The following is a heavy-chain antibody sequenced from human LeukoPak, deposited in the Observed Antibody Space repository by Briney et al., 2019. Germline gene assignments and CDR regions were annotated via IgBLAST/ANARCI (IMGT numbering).Heavy chain of an antibody. CDR1: GYSISSGYF. V-gene: IGHV4-38-2*02. CDR3: ARAFCVGECFVLHIFFDS. J-gene: IGHJ4*02. CDR2: ICHRATV. D-gene: IGHD2-21*01. Sequence: SETLSLTCNVSGYSISSGYFWGWVRQAPGRGLEWIGSICHRATVHYNPSLKSRVTISLDTSKNHFSLNLRSMQASDTAVYYCARAFCVGECFVLHIFFDSWGQGTLVTVSS.